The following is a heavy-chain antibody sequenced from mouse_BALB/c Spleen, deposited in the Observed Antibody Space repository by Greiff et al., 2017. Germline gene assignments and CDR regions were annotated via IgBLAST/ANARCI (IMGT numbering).Heavy chain of an antibody. CDR1: GFSLTGYG. CDR3: ARARTGSLYYYAMDY. D-gene: IGHD4-1*01. CDR2: IWGDGST. J-gene: IGHJ4*01. Sequence: VQLVESGPGLVAPSQSLSITCTVSGFSLTGYGVNWVRQPPGKGLEWLGMIWGDGSTDYNSALKSRLSISKDNSKSQVFLKMNSLQTDDTARYYCARARTGSLYYYAMDYWGQGTSVTVSS. V-gene: IGHV2-6-7*01.